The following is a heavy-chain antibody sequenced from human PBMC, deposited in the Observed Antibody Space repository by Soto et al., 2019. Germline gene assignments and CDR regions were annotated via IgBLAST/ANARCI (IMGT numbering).Heavy chain of an antibody. V-gene: IGHV3-23*01. D-gene: IGHD6-13*01. Sequence: EAQLLESGGDLVQPGGSLRLSCAASEFSFDDYAISWVRQAPGKGLEWVSSITYTGVSTYYVDSVKGRFTISRDNSKDTLYLQINSLRAEDTAIYYCAKASVWYPYFDSWGQGTLVTVSS. J-gene: IGHJ4*02. CDR1: EFSFDDYA. CDR2: ITYTGVST. CDR3: AKASVWYPYFDS.